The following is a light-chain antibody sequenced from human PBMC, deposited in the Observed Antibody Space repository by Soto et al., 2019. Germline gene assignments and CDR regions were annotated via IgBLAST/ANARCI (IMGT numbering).Light chain of an antibody. V-gene: IGLV2-11*01. Sequence: QSVLTQPRSVSGSPGQSVTISCTGTSSDVGGYNYVSWYQQHPGKAPKLMIYDVSKRPSGVPDRFSGSKSGNTASLTISGLQAEDEADYYCCSYAGSSFYVFGTGNKVTVL. CDR1: SSDVGGYNY. CDR3: CSYAGSSFYV. J-gene: IGLJ1*01. CDR2: DVS.